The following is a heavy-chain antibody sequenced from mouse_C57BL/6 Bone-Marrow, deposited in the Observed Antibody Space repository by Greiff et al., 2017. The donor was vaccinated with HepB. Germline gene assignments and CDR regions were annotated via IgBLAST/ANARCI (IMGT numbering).Heavy chain of an antibody. CDR1: EYEFPSHD. CDR2: INSDGGST. J-gene: IGHJ2*01. V-gene: IGHV5-2*03. D-gene: IGHD1-1*01. Sequence: EVMLVESGGGLVQPGESLKLSCESNEYEFPSHDMSWVRKTPEKRLELVAAINSDGGSTYYPDTMERRFIISRDNTKKTLYLQMSSLRSEDTALYYWAKYYCGSGYVVDWGQGTTLTVSS. CDR3: AKYYCGSGYVVD.